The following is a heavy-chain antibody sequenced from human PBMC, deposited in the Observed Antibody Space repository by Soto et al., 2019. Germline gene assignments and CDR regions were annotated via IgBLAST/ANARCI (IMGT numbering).Heavy chain of an antibody. D-gene: IGHD6-13*01. Sequence: ASVKVACKASGYTFTSYAMHLVCQAPGQRLEWMGWINAGNGNTKYSQKFQGRVTITRDTSASTAYMELSSLRSEDTAVYYCARRVSSSWFRYYWGRGTLVTVSS. V-gene: IGHV1-3*01. CDR1: GYTFTSYA. CDR3: ARRVSSSWFRYY. J-gene: IGHJ4*02. CDR2: INAGNGNT.